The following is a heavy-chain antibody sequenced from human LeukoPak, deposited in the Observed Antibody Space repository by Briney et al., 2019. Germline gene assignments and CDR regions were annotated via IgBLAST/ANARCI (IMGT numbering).Heavy chain of an antibody. D-gene: IGHD2-2*01. CDR2: IKQEGSEK. V-gene: IGHV3-7*04. J-gene: IGHJ4*02. Sequence: GGSLRLSCAASGFTFSSYWMTWVRQAPGKGLEWVANIKQEGSEKYTVDSVKSRFTISRDNAKNSVYLQMNSLRAEDTAVYCCARDTRWGGEDFGFWGQGSLLTVSS. CDR1: GFTFSSYW. CDR3: ARDTRWGGEDFGF.